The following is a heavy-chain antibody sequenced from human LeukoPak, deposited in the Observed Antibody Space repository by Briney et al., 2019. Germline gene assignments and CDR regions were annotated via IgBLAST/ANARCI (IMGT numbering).Heavy chain of an antibody. J-gene: IGHJ4*02. Sequence: ASVKVSCKVSGYTLTEFSMHWVRQAPGKGLEWMGGFDPEDGETIYARKFQGRVTMTEDTSTDTAYMELSSLRSEDTAVYYCATQPNYYDSSGYSQGFDYWGQGTLVTVSS. CDR1: GYTLTEFS. V-gene: IGHV1-24*01. CDR3: ATQPNYYDSSGYSQGFDY. CDR2: FDPEDGET. D-gene: IGHD3-22*01.